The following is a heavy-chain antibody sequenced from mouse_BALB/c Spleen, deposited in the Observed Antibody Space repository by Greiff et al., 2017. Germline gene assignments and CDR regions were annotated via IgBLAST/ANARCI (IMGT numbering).Heavy chain of an antibody. J-gene: IGHJ4*01. D-gene: IGHD2-1*01. CDR2: IWSGGST. Sequence: QVQLKESGPGLVQPSQSLSITCTVSGFSLTSYGVHWVRQSPGKGLEWLGVIWSGGSTDYNAAFISRLSISKDNSKSQVFFKMNSLQANDTAIYYCARNYYGNYGAMDYWGQGTSVTVSS. V-gene: IGHV2-2*02. CDR1: GFSLTSYG. CDR3: ARNYYGNYGAMDY.